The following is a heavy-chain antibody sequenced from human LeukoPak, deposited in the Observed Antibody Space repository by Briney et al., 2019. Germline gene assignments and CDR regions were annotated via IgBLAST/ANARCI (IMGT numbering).Heavy chain of an antibody. D-gene: IGHD4-23*01. J-gene: IGHJ5*02. CDR2: IYPSDSDT. CDR1: GYSFTTYW. Sequence: GESLKISCKGSGYSFTTYWIGWVRQMPGKGLEWMGIIYPSDSDTKYSPSFQGQVTISADKSISTAYLQWSSLKASDTAMYYCARGRNSNLNWFDPWGQGTLVTVSS. V-gene: IGHV5-51*01. CDR3: ARGRNSNLNWFDP.